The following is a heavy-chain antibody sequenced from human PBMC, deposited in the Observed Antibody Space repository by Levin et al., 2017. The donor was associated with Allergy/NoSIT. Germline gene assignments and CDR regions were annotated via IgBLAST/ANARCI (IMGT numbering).Heavy chain of an antibody. CDR3: ARDSSPTPAYYYYGMDV. CDR2: ISSSGSTI. D-gene: IGHD6-13*01. J-gene: IGHJ6*02. Sequence: GGSLRLSCAASGFTFSDYYMSWIRQAPGKGLEWVSYISSSGSTIYYADSVKGRFTISRDNAKNSLYLQMNSLRAEDTAVYYCARDSSPTPAYYYYGMDVWGQGTTVTVSS. V-gene: IGHV3-11*01. CDR1: GFTFSDYY.